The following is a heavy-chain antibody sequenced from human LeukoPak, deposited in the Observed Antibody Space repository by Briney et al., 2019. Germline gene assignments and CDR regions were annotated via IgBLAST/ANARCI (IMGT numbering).Heavy chain of an antibody. CDR3: ARPGRDGYNSQVGHFDY. J-gene: IGHJ4*02. D-gene: IGHD5-24*01. V-gene: IGHV5-51*01. CDR1: GYSFTSYW. Sequence: GESLKISCKGSGYSFTSYWIGWVRQMPGKGLEWMGIIYPGDSDTRYSPSFQGQVTISADKSISTAYLQWSSLKASDTAMYYCARPGRDGYNSQVGHFDYWGQGTLVSVSS. CDR2: IYPGDSDT.